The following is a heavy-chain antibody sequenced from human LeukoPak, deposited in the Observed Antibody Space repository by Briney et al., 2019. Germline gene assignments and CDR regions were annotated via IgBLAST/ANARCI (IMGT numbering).Heavy chain of an antibody. J-gene: IGHJ1*01. Sequence: ASVKVSCKASGGTFSSYAISWVRRAPGQGLEWMGWISGYNGNTNYGLKFQGRVTMTIDTSTRTAYMELRSLRSDDTAVYYCARAPRPFRYDYCSGGSCYEIEYFQHWGQGTLVTVSS. CDR1: GGTFSSYA. V-gene: IGHV1-18*01. CDR3: ARAPRPFRYDYCSGGSCYEIEYFQH. CDR2: ISGYNGNT. D-gene: IGHD2-15*01.